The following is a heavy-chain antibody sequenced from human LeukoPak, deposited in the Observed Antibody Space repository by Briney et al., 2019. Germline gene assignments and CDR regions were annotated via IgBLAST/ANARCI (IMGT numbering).Heavy chain of an antibody. Sequence: SVKVSCKASGGTFSSYAISWVRQAPGQGLEWMGGIIPIFGTANYAQKFQGRVTITADESTSTAYMELSSLRSEDTAVYYCAREGRFGEEYYYGMDVWGKETTVTVSS. CDR2: IIPIFGTA. V-gene: IGHV1-69*13. CDR3: AREGRFGEEYYYGMDV. D-gene: IGHD3-10*01. CDR1: GGTFSSYA. J-gene: IGHJ6*04.